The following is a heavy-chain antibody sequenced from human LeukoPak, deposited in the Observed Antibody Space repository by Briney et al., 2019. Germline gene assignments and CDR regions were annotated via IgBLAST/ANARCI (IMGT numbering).Heavy chain of an antibody. J-gene: IGHJ4*02. CDR1: GFTFSNFA. CDR2: IYHSGNT. V-gene: IGHV3-53*01. Sequence: GGSLTLSCAASGFTFSNFAMTWVRQAPGKGLEWVSVIYHSGNTDYADSVKGRFTISRDNSKNTVYLQMSSLRAEDTAVYYCARVRVTGYSNFAYWGQGTLVTVSS. D-gene: IGHD3-9*01. CDR3: ARVRVTGYSNFAY.